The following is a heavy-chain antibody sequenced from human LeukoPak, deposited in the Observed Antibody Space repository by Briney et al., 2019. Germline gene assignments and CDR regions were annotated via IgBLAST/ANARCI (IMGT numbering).Heavy chain of an antibody. J-gene: IGHJ4*02. CDR1: GFTFSSYG. D-gene: IGHD5-24*01. V-gene: IGHV3-30*03. Sequence: GGSLRLSCAASGFTFSSYGMHWVRQAPGKGLEWVAVISYDGSNKYYADSVKGRFTISRDNSKNTLYLQMNSLRAEDTAVYYCARAIDGYHFYDSWGQGTLVTVSS. CDR3: ARAIDGYHFYDS. CDR2: ISYDGSNK.